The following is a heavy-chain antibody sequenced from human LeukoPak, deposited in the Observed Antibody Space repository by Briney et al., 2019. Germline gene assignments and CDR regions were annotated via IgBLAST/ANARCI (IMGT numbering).Heavy chain of an antibody. CDR2: IYTSGST. CDR3: AREGGGYSSSWYVVTAFDI. D-gene: IGHD6-13*01. V-gene: IGHV4-4*07. CDR1: GGSISSYY. J-gene: IGHJ3*02. Sequence: PSETLSLTCTVSGGSISSYYWSWIRQPAGKGLEWIGRIYTSGSTNYNPSLKSRVTMSVDTSKNQFSLKLSSVTAADTAVYYCAREGGGYSSSWYVVTAFDIWGQGTMVTVSS.